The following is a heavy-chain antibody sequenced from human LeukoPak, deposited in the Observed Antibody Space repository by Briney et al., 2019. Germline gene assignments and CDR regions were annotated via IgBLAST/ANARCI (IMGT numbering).Heavy chain of an antibody. D-gene: IGHD6-13*01. V-gene: IGHV4-59*01. Sequence: NPSETLSLTCTVSGGSISRYYWSWIRQPPGKGLEWIGYIYSSGSTNYNPSLKSRVTISVDTSKNQFSLKLSSVTAADTAVYSCARGAAATYWGQGTLVTVSS. CDR2: IYSSGST. CDR3: ARGAAATY. CDR1: GGSISRYY. J-gene: IGHJ4*02.